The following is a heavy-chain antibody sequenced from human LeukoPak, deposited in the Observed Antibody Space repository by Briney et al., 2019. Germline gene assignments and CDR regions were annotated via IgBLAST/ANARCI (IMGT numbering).Heavy chain of an antibody. D-gene: IGHD5-12*01. J-gene: IGHJ6*03. CDR1: GFTFTNYW. CDR3: ARDGATFSGYDWYYYMDV. Sequence: PGGSLRLSCAASGFTFTNYWMSWVRQAPGKGLELVANIKQDGSEKYYVDSVKGRFTISRDNAKNSLYLQMNSLRAEDTAVYYCARDGATFSGYDWYYYMDVWGKGTTVTVSS. V-gene: IGHV3-7*01. CDR2: IKQDGSEK.